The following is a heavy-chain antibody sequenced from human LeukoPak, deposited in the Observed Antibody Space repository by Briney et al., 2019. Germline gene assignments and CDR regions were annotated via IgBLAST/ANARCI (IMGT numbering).Heavy chain of an antibody. J-gene: IGHJ6*03. CDR1: GYTFTGYY. V-gene: IGHV1-2*02. Sequence: ASVKVSCKASGYTFTGYYMHWVRQAAGQGLEWMGWINPNSGGTNYAQKFQGRVTMTRDTSISTAYMELSRLRSDDTAVYYCARRYYDFWSERYYYMDVWGKGTTVTVSS. CDR2: INPNSGGT. D-gene: IGHD3-3*01. CDR3: ARRYYDFWSERYYYMDV.